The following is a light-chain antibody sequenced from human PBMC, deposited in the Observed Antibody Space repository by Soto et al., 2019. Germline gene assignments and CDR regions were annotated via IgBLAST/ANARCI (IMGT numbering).Light chain of an antibody. CDR1: SSDVVGYNY. J-gene: IGLJ2*01. CDR3: SSYTSSSTRV. Sequence: QSALTQPASVSGSPGQSITISCTGTSSDVVGYNYVSWYQQHPGKAPKLMIYDVSNRPSGGSNRFSGSKSGNTASLTISGVQDEDEADYYCSSYTSSSTRVFGGGTKLAVL. CDR2: DVS. V-gene: IGLV2-14*01.